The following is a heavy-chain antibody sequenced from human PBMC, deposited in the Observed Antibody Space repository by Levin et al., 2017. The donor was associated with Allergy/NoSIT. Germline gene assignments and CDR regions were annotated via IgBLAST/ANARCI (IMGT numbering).Heavy chain of an antibody. Sequence: GESLKISCKGSGYSFTSYWIGWVRQMPGKGLEWMGIIYPGDSDTRYSPSFQGQVTISADKSISTAYLQWSSLKASDTAMYYCARPDCSGGSCYRSFDIWGQGTMVTVSS. CDR3: ARPDCSGGSCYRSFDI. CDR1: GYSFTSYW. J-gene: IGHJ3*02. D-gene: IGHD2-15*01. CDR2: IYPGDSDT. V-gene: IGHV5-51*01.